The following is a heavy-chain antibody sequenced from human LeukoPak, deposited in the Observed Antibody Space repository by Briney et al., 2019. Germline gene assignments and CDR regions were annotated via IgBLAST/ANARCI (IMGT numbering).Heavy chain of an antibody. J-gene: IGHJ4*02. Sequence: GGSLRLSCAASGFTFSSYAMSWVRQAPGKGLEWVSAISGSGGSTYYADSVKGRFTISRDNSKNTLYLQMNSLRAEDTAVYYCAKDISAGITGIAYYFDYWGQGTLVTVSS. CDR3: AKDISAGITGIAYYFDY. CDR1: GFTFSSYA. D-gene: IGHD1-20*01. V-gene: IGHV3-23*01. CDR2: ISGSGGST.